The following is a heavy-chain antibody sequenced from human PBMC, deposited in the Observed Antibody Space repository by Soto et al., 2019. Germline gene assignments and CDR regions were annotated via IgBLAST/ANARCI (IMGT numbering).Heavy chain of an antibody. CDR2: IYSGGST. CDR3: ARESHYGDYAGDWFDP. D-gene: IGHD4-17*01. V-gene: IGHV3-66*01. CDR1: GFTVSSNY. J-gene: IGHJ5*02. Sequence: EVQLVESGGGLVQPGGSLRLSCAASGFTVSSNYMSWVRQAPGKGLEWVSVIYSGGSTYYADSVKGRFTISRDNSKNTLYLQMNSLRAEDTAVYYCARESHYGDYAGDWFDPWGQGTLVTVSS.